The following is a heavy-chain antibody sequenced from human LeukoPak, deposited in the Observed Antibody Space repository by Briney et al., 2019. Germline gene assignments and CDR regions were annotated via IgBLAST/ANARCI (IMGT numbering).Heavy chain of an antibody. V-gene: IGHV4-61*01. J-gene: IGHJ4*02. CDR2: IYYSGST. D-gene: IGHD3-22*01. CDR1: GGSVSSGSYY. CDR3: GRDGGPSGVYYRIFDS. Sequence: SETLSLTCTVSGGSVSSGSYYWSWIRQPPGKGLEWIGYIYYSGSTNYNPSLKSRVTISVDTSKNQFSLKLSSVTAADTAVYYCGRDGGPSGVYYRIFDSGGKEPLVTVPS.